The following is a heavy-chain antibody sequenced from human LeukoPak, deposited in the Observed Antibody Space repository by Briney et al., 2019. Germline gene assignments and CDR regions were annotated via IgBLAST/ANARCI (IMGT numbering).Heavy chain of an antibody. CDR2: INHSGST. CDR3: ARGRGGYSSGWYHDY. J-gene: IGHJ4*02. CDR1: GGSFSGYY. V-gene: IGHV4-34*01. Sequence: ASENLSLTCAVYGGSFSGYYWSWIRQPPGKGLEWIGEINHSGSTNYNPSLKSRVTISEDTSKNQFSLKLSSVTAADTAVYYCARGRGGYSSGWYHDYWGQGTLVTVSS. D-gene: IGHD6-19*01.